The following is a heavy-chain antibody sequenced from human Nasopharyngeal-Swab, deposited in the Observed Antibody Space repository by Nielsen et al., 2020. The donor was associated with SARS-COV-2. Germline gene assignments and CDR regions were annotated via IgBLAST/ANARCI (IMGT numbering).Heavy chain of an antibody. D-gene: IGHD6-19*01. CDR1: GFIFDDYT. V-gene: IGHV3-43*01. CDR2: ISWDGGST. CDR3: ARGSVAVAGSDWYFDL. J-gene: IGHJ2*01. Sequence: GESLKISCAASGFIFDDYTMHLVRQAPGKGLEWVSLISWDGGSTYYADSVKGRFTISRDNSKNSLYLQMNSLRAEDTAVYYCARGSVAVAGSDWYFDLWGRGTLVTVSS.